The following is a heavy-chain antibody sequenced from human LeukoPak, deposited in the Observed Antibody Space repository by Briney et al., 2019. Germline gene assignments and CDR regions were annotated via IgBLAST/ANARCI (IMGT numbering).Heavy chain of an antibody. CDR1: GFTFSSYT. CDR2: ISSSSSSI. CDR3: ARKYSSSSFDAFDI. D-gene: IGHD6-6*01. J-gene: IGHJ3*02. V-gene: IGHV3-48*01. Sequence: PGGSLRLSCAASGFTFSSYTMNWVRQAPGKGLEWLSYISSSSSSIYYADSVKGRFTISRDNAKNSLYLQMSSLRAEDTAVYYCARKYSSSSFDAFDIWGQGTMVTVSS.